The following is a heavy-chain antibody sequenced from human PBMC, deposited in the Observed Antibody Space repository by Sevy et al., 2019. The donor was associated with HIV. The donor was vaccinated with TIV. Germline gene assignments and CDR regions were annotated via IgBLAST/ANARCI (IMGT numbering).Heavy chain of an antibody. D-gene: IGHD2-15*01. CDR3: ASAEVVAAAPFYYGMDV. CDR1: GGTFSSYA. V-gene: IGHV1-69*13. J-gene: IGHJ6*02. CDR2: IIPIFGTA. Sequence: ASVKVSCKASGGTFSSYAISWVRQAPGQGLEWMVGIIPIFGTANYAQKFQGRVTITADESTSTAYMELSSLRSEDTAVYYCASAEVVAAAPFYYGMDVWGQGTTVTVSS.